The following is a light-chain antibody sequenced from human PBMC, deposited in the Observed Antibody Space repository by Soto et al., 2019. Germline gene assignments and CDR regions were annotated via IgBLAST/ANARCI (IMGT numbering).Light chain of an antibody. J-gene: IGLJ1*01. CDR1: SSDVGGYNY. CDR3: SSYTSSITYA. Sequence: QSVLTQPASVSGSPGQSITISCTGTSSDVGGYNYVSWYQQHPGKAPKLMIYEVSNRPSGVSNRFSGSKSGNTASLTISGLQAEDEADYYCSSYTSSITYASGNGTKVTVL. V-gene: IGLV2-14*01. CDR2: EVS.